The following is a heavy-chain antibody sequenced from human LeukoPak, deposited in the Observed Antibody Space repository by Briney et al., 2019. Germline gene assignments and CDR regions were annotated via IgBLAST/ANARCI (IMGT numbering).Heavy chain of an antibody. CDR2: IYHTGIT. CDR3: ARQNAYYYHIDV. D-gene: IGHD3-10*01. Sequence: SETLSLTCVVAGQSFSTGYYRALIRQPPGKGLEWIGNIYHTGITYYNPSLKSRVTISLDKSRNQFSLNLNSVTASDTAMYYCARQNAYYYHIDVWGKGTTVTVSS. CDR1: GQSFSTGYY. J-gene: IGHJ6*03. V-gene: IGHV4-38-2*01.